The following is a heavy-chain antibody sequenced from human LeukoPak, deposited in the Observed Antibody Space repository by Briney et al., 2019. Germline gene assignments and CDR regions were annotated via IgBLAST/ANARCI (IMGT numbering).Heavy chain of an antibody. V-gene: IGHV3-64*01. CDR1: GFTFSSYA. J-gene: IGHJ4*02. D-gene: IGHD1-1*01. Sequence: GGSLRLSCAASGFTFSSYAMHWVRQAPGKGLEYVSAISSNGGSTYYANSVKGRFTIYRDNSKNTLYLQMGSLRAEDMAVYYCARAWNDGNDYWGQGTLVIVSS. CDR2: ISSNGGST. CDR3: ARAWNDGNDY.